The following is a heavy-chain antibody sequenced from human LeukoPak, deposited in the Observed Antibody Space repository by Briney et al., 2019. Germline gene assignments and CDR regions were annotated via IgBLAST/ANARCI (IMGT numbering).Heavy chain of an antibody. CDR3: AREFLEWPHMDV. CDR1: GGSISSYY. CDR2: INHSGST. Sequence: SETLSLTCTVSGGSISSYYWSWIRQPPGKGLEWIGEINHSGSTNYNPSLKSRVTISVDTSKNQFSLKLSSVTAADTAVYYCAREFLEWPHMDVWGKGTTVTVSS. V-gene: IGHV4-34*01. D-gene: IGHD3-3*01. J-gene: IGHJ6*03.